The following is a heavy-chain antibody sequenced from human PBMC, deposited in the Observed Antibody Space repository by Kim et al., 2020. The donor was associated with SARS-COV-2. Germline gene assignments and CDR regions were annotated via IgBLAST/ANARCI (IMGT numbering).Heavy chain of an antibody. CDR2: ISTGGSPI. CDR3: SRGQQQSGGDYYYYGMDV. CDR1: GFTFSDYY. D-gene: IGHD6-13*01. Sequence: GGSLRLSCTASGFTFSDYYIAWIRQAPGKGLEWVSYISTGGSPIYYPDSVKGRYTISRDNAKNSLYLQMDSLGVEDTAVYYCSRGQQQSGGDYYYYGMDVWGQGTTVTVSS. J-gene: IGHJ6*02. V-gene: IGHV3-11*01.